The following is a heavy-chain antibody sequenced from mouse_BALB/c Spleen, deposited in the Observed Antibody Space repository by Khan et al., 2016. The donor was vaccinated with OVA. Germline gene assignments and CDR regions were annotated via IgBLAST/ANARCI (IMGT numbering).Heavy chain of an antibody. D-gene: IGHD4-1*01. Sequence: VQLQQSGPELVEPGASVKMSCKASGYTFSNYVIHWMKQKPGQGLEWIAYINPYNAGTRYNDKFKGKATLTSDISSTTAYMELNSLTSEDSAVYYCAREASSWDFSFPYWGQGTLVTVSA. V-gene: IGHV1S136*01. J-gene: IGHJ3*01. CDR1: GYTFSNYV. CDR2: INPYNAGT. CDR3: AREASSWDFSFPY.